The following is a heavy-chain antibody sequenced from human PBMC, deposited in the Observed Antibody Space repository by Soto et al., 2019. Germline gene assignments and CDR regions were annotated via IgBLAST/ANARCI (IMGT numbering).Heavy chain of an antibody. Sequence: GASVKVSCKASGYTFTSYGISWVRQAPGQGLEWMGWISAYNGNTNYAQKLQGRVTMTTDTSTSTAYMELRSLKSDDTAVYYCASDTRFLEWLLSLYYYGMDVCGQGPTVTVSS. CDR1: GYTFTSYG. V-gene: IGHV1-18*04. J-gene: IGHJ6*02. D-gene: IGHD3-3*01. CDR2: ISAYNGNT. CDR3: ASDTRFLEWLLSLYYYGMDV.